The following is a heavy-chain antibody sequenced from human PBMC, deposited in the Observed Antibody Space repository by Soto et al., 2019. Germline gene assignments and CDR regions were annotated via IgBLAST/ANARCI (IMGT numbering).Heavy chain of an antibody. J-gene: IGHJ4*02. CDR1: GFTFSSYA. D-gene: IGHD3-16*02. Sequence: GGSLRLSCAASGFTFSSYAMHWVRQAPGKGLEWVAVISYDGSNKYYADSVKGRFTISRDNSKSTLYLQMNSLRAEDTAVYYCAKGSDRYWHLEIDFRCPGTLVTVSS. V-gene: IGHV3-30-3*01. CDR3: AKGSDRYWHLEIDF. CDR2: ISYDGSNK.